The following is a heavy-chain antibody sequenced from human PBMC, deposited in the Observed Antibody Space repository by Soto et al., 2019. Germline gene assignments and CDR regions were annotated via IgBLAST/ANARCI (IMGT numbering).Heavy chain of an antibody. D-gene: IGHD7-27*01. J-gene: IGHJ2*01. CDR3: ARTLGNWYFHL. V-gene: IGHV3-48*03. Sequence: EALLVESGGGLVQPGGSLRLSCVAFDFPFSRFEMNWVRHVPGRVLECLSYISNSGAVIKYADYLEGLFTDSRDNSKRSLFLQMDSLRVDDTGFYYCARTLGNWYFHLSGRGTLVTVSS. CDR1: DFPFSRFE. CDR2: ISNSGAVI.